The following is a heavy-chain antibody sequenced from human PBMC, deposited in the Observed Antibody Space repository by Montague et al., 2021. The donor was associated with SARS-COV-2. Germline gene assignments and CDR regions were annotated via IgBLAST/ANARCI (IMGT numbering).Heavy chain of an antibody. J-gene: IGHJ3*02. Sequence: SLRLSCATSGFTFRNFAMNWVRQAPGKGLEWVSLIYSDGSHTFYADSVKGRFTILRDDFKNTVSLQMDSLRVEDTAAYYCAKGYPAGGRHPFDMWGQGTMVTVSS. CDR3: AKGYPAGGRHPFDM. CDR2: IYSDGSHT. CDR1: GFTFRNFA. V-gene: IGHV3-23*03. D-gene: IGHD1-26*01.